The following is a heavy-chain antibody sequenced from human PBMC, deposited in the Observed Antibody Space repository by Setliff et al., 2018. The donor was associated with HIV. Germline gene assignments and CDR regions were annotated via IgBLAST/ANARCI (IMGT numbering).Heavy chain of an antibody. D-gene: IGHD6-13*01. Sequence: SETLSLTCTVSDFSIGRTSYYWGWIRQTPEKGLENIGSVDYSGSTNYNPSLKSRVTISVDTSKNQFSLKLSSVTAADTAVYYCARGSLYSSSSCFDYWGQGTLVTVSS. V-gene: IGHV4-39*07. J-gene: IGHJ4*02. CDR1: DFSIGRTSYY. CDR3: ARGSLYSSSSCFDY. CDR2: VDYSGST.